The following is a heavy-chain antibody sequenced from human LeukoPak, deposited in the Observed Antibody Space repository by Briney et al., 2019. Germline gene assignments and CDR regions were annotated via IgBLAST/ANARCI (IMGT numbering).Heavy chain of an antibody. J-gene: IGHJ6*03. Sequence: SETLSLTCTASGGSISSDGYYWSWIRQPPGKGLEWIGYIYHSGSTYYNPSLKSRVTISVDRSKNQFSLKLSSVTAADTAVYYCGTENMDVWGKGTTVTVSS. CDR3: GTENMDV. V-gene: IGHV4-30-2*01. CDR1: GGSISSDGYY. CDR2: IYHSGST.